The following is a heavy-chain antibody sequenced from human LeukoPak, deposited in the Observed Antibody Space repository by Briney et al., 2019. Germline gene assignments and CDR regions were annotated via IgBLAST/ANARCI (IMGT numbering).Heavy chain of an antibody. Sequence: PSETLSLTCAVYGGSFSGYYWSWIRQPPGKGLEWIGEINHSGSTNYNPSLKSRVTISVDTSKNQFSLKLSSVTAADTAVYYCARVPYYDYVWGSSFGSWGQGTLVTVSS. J-gene: IGHJ4*02. D-gene: IGHD3-16*01. CDR3: ARVPYYDYVWGSSFGS. CDR1: GGSFSGYY. V-gene: IGHV4-34*01. CDR2: INHSGST.